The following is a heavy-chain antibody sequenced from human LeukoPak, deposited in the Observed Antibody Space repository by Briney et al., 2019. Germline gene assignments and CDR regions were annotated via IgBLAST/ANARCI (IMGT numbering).Heavy chain of an antibody. CDR2: IIPIFGTA. V-gene: IGHV1-69*05. CDR3: ARDEGYYGSGSYINY. Sequence: SVKVSCKASGGTFSSYGISWVRQAPGQGLEWMGGIIPIFGTANYAQKLQGRVTMTTDTSTSTAYMELRSLRSDDTAVYYCARDEGYYGSGSYINYWGQGTLVTVSS. CDR1: GGTFSSYG. J-gene: IGHJ4*02. D-gene: IGHD3-10*01.